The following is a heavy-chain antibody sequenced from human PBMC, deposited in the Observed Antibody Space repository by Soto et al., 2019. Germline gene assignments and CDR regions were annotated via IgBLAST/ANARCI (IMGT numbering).Heavy chain of an antibody. J-gene: IGHJ6*02. Sequence: GASVKVSCKASGYTFTSYYMHWVRQAPGQGLEWMGIINPSGGSTSYAQKFQGRVTMTRDTSTSTVYMELSSLRSEDTAVYYCARGYDFWSGYSTNYYYYGLAVWGQGTTVTVSS. CDR1: GYTFTSYY. CDR2: INPSGGST. CDR3: ARGYDFWSGYSTNYYYYGLAV. V-gene: IGHV1-46*01. D-gene: IGHD3-3*01.